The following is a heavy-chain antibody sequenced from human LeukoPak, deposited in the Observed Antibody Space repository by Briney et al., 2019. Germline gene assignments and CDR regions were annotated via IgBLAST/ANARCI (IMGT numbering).Heavy chain of an antibody. D-gene: IGHD3-3*01. CDR1: AFTFSDYY. CDR3: ARDHRGRYDFWSGYYTSFVDY. V-gene: IGHV3-11*04. CDR2: ISSSGSTI. J-gene: IGHJ4*02. Sequence: GGSLRLSCAASAFTFSDYYISWILQAPGKGLEWLSYISSSGSTIYYAESVKGRFTISRDDAKNSLYLQMNSLRAEDTAVYYCARDHRGRYDFWSGYYTSFVDYWGQGTLVTVSS.